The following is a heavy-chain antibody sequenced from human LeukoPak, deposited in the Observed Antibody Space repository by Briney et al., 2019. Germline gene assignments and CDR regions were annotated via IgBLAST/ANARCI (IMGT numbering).Heavy chain of an antibody. V-gene: IGHV4-31*03. J-gene: IGHJ4*02. CDR1: GASISSGGYY. D-gene: IGHD3-10*01. CDR3: ARDLSGVISY. Sequence: PSETLSLTCTVSGASISSGGYYWRWIRQHPGKGLEWLGYIYCSGSTYYNPSLKSRVNISLDTSKNQFSLKLSSVTAADTAVYYCARDLSGVISYWGQGTLVTVSS. CDR2: IYCSGST.